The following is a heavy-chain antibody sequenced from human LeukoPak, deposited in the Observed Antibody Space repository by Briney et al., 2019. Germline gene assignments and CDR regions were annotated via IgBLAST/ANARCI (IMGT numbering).Heavy chain of an antibody. D-gene: IGHD4-17*01. CDR1: GFNFTSYC. CDR3: ARPTTVTMVDAFNI. J-gene: IGHJ3*02. V-gene: IGHV3-7*04. Sequence: AGGSLRLSCAAAGFNFTSYCMTWVRQAPGKGLEWVANIKQDGTEKYYVDSVKGRFTISRDNAKNSLYLQMNSLRAVDTAVYFCARPTTVTMVDAFNIWGLGTMVTVSS. CDR2: IKQDGTEK.